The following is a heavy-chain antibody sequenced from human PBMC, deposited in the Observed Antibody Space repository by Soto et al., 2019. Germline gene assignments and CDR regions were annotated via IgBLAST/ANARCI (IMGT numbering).Heavy chain of an antibody. Sequence: GGSLRLSCAASGFTFSSYWMSWVRQAPGKGLEWVANIKQDGSEKYYADSVKGRFTISRDNSKNTLYLQMNSLRAEDTAVYYCEAQVATGYWGQGTLVTVSS. J-gene: IGHJ4*02. CDR3: EAQVATGY. CDR2: IKQDGSEK. D-gene: IGHD5-12*01. V-gene: IGHV3-7*01. CDR1: GFTFSSYW.